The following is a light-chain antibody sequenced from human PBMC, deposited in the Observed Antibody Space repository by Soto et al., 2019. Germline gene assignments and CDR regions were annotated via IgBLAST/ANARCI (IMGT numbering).Light chain of an antibody. V-gene: IGKV3-15*01. CDR1: QSVSSN. CDR3: QQYSNWSPIT. CDR2: GAS. Sequence: ERVRTQSPATLSVSPGERATLSCRASQSVSSNLAWYQQKPGQAPRLLIYGASTRATGIPARFSGSGSGTEFTLTISSLQSEDFAVYYCQQYSNWSPITFGQGTRLEIK. J-gene: IGKJ5*01.